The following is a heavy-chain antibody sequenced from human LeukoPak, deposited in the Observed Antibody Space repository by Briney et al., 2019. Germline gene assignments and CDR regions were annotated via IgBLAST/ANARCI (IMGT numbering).Heavy chain of an antibody. D-gene: IGHD1-14*01. J-gene: IGHJ4*02. Sequence: PGGSLRLSCAASGLTFSSYAMSWVRQAPGKGLEWVSAIVGSGGSTYYAASVKGRFTIFRDNSKNTLYLQMNSLRAEDTAVYYCAKRNPFYFDYWGQGTLVTVSS. CDR1: GLTFSSYA. CDR2: IVGSGGST. CDR3: AKRNPFYFDY. V-gene: IGHV3-23*01.